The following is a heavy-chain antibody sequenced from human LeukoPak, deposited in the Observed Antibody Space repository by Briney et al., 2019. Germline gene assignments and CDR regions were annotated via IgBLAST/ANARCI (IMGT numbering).Heavy chain of an antibody. J-gene: IGHJ6*03. D-gene: IGHD3-9*01. CDR1: GGSISSSSYY. V-gene: IGHV4-39*07. CDR3: ARDWSLNRSLYYMDV. CDR2: IYYSGGT. Sequence: SETLSLTCTVSGGSISSSSYYWGWIRQPPGKGLEWIGSIYYSGGTYYNPSLKSRVTISVDTSKNQFSLKLSSVTAADTAVYYCARDWSLNRSLYYMDVWGKGTTVTVSS.